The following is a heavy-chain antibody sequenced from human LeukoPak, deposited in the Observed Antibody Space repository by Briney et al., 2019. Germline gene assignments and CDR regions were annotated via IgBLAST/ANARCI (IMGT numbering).Heavy chain of an antibody. D-gene: IGHD6-19*01. CDR3: ATTPPQSDY. J-gene: IGHJ4*02. CDR2: ISSSGSYI. CDR1: GFTFSSYS. V-gene: IGHV3-21*01. Sequence: AGGSLRLSCAASGFTFSSYSMNWVRQAPGKGLEWVSSISSSGSYIYYADSVKGRFTISRDNAKNSLYLQMNSLRAEDTAVYYCATTPPQSDYWGQGTLVTVSS.